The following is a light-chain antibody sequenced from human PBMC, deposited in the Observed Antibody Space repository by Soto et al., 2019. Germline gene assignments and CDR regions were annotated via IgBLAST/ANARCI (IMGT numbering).Light chain of an antibody. V-gene: IGKV3-15*01. CDR3: QHYTNWPLT. CDR1: HSVSSR. CDR2: GAS. J-gene: IGKJ4*01. Sequence: EIVTTQSPATLSVSPGERATLSCRASHSVSSRLAWYQQKPGQAPRLLIYGASTRATGLPARFSGSGSGTEFTLTISSLQSEDFAVYYCQHYTNWPLTFGGGTKV.